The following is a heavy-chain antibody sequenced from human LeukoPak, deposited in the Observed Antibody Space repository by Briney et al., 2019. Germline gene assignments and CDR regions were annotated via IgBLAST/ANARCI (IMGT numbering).Heavy chain of an antibody. Sequence: ASVKVSCKASGYTFTGYYMHWVRQAPGQGLEWMGWINPNSGGTNYAQKFQGRVTMTRDTSISTAYMELSRLRSDDTALYYCARAGYSSGWYDYWGQGTLVTVSS. CDR3: ARAGYSSGWYDY. CDR2: INPNSGGT. D-gene: IGHD6-19*01. CDR1: GYTFTGYY. J-gene: IGHJ4*02. V-gene: IGHV1-2*02.